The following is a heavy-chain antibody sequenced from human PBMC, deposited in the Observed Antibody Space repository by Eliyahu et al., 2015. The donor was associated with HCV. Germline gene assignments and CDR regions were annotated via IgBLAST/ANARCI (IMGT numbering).Heavy chain of an antibody. CDR2: INHSGST. J-gene: IGHJ5*02. CDR3: ARVRVVGWFDP. V-gene: IGHV4-34*01. D-gene: IGHD4-17*01. Sequence: QVQLQQWGAGLLKPSETLSXTCAVYGGSFXGYXWXWSRXPPGKGLEWXXEINHSGSTNYXPSLKSRVTISVDTSKNQFSLKLSSVTAADTAVYYCARVRVVGWFDPWGQGTLVTVSS. CDR1: GGSFXGYX.